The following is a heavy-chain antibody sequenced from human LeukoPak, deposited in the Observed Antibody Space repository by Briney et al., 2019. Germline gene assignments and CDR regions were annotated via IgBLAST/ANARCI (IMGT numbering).Heavy chain of an antibody. J-gene: IGHJ5*02. Sequence: SETLSLTCTVSGYSISSGYYWGWIRQPPGKGLEWIGSIYHSGSTYYNPSLKSRVTMSVDASNNHFSLKLNSVTAADTAVYYCAKGAGPPWFDPWGQGTLVTVSS. D-gene: IGHD6-19*01. CDR2: IYHSGST. CDR1: GYSISSGYY. CDR3: AKGAGPPWFDP. V-gene: IGHV4-38-2*02.